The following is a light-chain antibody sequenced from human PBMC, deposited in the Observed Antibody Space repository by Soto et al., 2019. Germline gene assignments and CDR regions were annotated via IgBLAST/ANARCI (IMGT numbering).Light chain of an antibody. J-gene: IGKJ1*01. CDR2: DAS. CDR3: QQCATAPLT. Sequence: EIVLTQSPGTLSLSPGERATLSCRASQSVSKNYLAWYQHKPGQAPRLLIDDASNRATGIPDRFSGSGSGTDFTLTISSLEPEDSAVYYCQQCATAPLTFGPGTKVEI. CDR1: QSVSKNY. V-gene: IGKV3-20*01.